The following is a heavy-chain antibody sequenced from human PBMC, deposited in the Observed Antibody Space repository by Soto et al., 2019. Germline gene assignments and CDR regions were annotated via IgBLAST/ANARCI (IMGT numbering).Heavy chain of an antibody. CDR3: AKGAVAGTPTSYYYYGMDV. Sequence: QVQLLQSGAEVKKPGSSVRVSCEASGGTFRTYAISWVRQAPGQGLEWMGEIIPIFGTVNYGQKFQGRVTITEDESTTTVYTDMRSLRSEDTAGYYCAKGAVAGTPTSYYYYGMDVWGQGTTVTVSS. CDR2: IIPIFGTV. D-gene: IGHD6-19*01. V-gene: IGHV1-69*12. CDR1: GGTFRTYA. J-gene: IGHJ6*02.